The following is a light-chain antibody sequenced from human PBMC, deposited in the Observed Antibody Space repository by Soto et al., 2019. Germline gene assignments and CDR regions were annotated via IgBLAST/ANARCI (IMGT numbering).Light chain of an antibody. Sequence: ETVMTQSPDTLSVSPGERATLSCRASQSVSSKLAWYQQKPGQAPRLLIFGASTRATGIPARFSGSGSGTEFTLTISSLQSEDFAVDYCQQYNTRPPYTFGQGTKLEIK. CDR3: QQYNTRPPYT. CDR2: GAS. CDR1: QSVSSK. V-gene: IGKV3-15*01. J-gene: IGKJ2*01.